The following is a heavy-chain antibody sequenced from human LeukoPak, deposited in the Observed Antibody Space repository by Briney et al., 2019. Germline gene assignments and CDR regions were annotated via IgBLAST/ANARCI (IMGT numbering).Heavy chain of an antibody. CDR2: INWNGGST. J-gene: IGHJ6*03. Sequence: GGSLRLSCAASGFIFDDYGMSWVRQAPGKGLEWVSGINWNGGSTGYADSVKGRFTISRDNAKNSLYLQMNSLRTEDTALYYCAKDGGYFGLSLGYYMDVWGKGTTVTISS. CDR3: AKDGGYFGLSLGYYMDV. D-gene: IGHD3-9*01. V-gene: IGHV3-20*04. CDR1: GFIFDDYG.